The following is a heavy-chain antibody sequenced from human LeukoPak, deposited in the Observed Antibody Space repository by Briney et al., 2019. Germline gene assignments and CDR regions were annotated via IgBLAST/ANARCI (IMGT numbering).Heavy chain of an antibody. Sequence: SETLSLTCTVSGGSISSYYWSWIRQPAGKGLEWIGGIYTSGSTNYNPSLKSRVTMSVDTSKNQFSLKLSSVTAADTAVYYCARDIDVAAASYYGMDVWGQGTTVTVSS. J-gene: IGHJ6*02. V-gene: IGHV4-4*07. CDR3: ARDIDVAAASYYGMDV. D-gene: IGHD6-13*01. CDR1: GGSISSYY. CDR2: IYTSGST.